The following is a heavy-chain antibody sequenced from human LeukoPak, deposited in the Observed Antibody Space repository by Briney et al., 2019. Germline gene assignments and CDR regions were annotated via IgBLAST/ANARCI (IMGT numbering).Heavy chain of an antibody. J-gene: IGHJ4*02. CDR2: IYSSGST. V-gene: IGHV4-4*07. CDR3: ARVKGSSTSWTFDQ. D-gene: IGHD2-2*01. Sequence: SETLSLTCSVSGGSTNSYYWSWIRQSGGKGLEWIGRIYSSGSTVYNPSLNSRLTMSIDTSKNQFSLTLKSVTATDTAVYYCARVKGSSTSWTFDQWGQGALVT. CDR1: GGSTNSYY.